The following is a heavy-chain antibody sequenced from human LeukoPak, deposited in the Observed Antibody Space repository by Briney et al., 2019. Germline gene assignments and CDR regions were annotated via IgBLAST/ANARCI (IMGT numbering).Heavy chain of an antibody. J-gene: IGHJ4*02. CDR2: ISDDGSNK. CDR3: ARDRYCTGGTCPRAYFDY. D-gene: IGHD2-8*02. CDR1: GFIFSDYA. V-gene: IGHV3-30*04. Sequence: GGSLRLSCAGAGFIFSDYALHWVRQAPAKGLEWVAVISDDGSNKYYADSVKGRFTISRDNSKNTLYLQMNSLRVEDTAVYYCARDRYCTGGTCPRAYFDYWGQGTLVTVSS.